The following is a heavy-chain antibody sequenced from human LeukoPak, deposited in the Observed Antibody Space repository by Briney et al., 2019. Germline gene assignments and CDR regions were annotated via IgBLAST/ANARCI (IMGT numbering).Heavy chain of an antibody. CDR3: AREGNPTYYYDSSGYYYVDYFDY. D-gene: IGHD3-22*01. V-gene: IGHV3-20*04. Sequence: GGSLRLSCAASGFTFDDYGMSWVRQAPGKGLEWVSDINWNGGSTGYADSVKGRFTISRDNAKNSLYLQMNSLRAEDTALYYCAREGNPTYYYDSSGYYYVDYFDYWGQGTLVTVSS. CDR1: GFTFDDYG. J-gene: IGHJ4*02. CDR2: INWNGGST.